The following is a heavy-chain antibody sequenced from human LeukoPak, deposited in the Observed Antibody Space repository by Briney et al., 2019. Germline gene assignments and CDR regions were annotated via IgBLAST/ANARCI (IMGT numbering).Heavy chain of an antibody. Sequence: ASVKVSCKASGYTFTSYYMHWVGQAPGQGLEGMGIINPSGGSTSYAQKFQGRVTMTRDRSTSTVYMELSSLGSEDTAVYYSARDQKVAGGLDYWGQGTLVTVSS. J-gene: IGHJ4*02. CDR1: GYTFTSYY. V-gene: IGHV1-46*01. CDR3: ARDQKVAGGLDY. D-gene: IGHD2-8*02. CDR2: INPSGGST.